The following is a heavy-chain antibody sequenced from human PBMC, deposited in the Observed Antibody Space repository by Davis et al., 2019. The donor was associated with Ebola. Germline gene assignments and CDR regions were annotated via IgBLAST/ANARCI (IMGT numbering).Heavy chain of an antibody. D-gene: IGHD3-22*01. CDR1: GGSISSYY. J-gene: IGHJ4*02. CDR3: ARYSDYYDSSYFDY. Sequence: PSETLSLTCTVSGGSISSYYWSWIRQPPGKGLEWIGYIYYSGSTNYNPSLKSRVTISVDTSKNQFSLKLSSVTAADTAVYYCARYSDYYDSSYFDYWGQGTLVTVSS. V-gene: IGHV4-59*01. CDR2: IYYSGST.